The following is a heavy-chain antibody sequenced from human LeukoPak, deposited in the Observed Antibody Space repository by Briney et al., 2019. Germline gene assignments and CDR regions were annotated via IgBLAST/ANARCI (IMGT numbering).Heavy chain of an antibody. Sequence: PETLSLTCTVSGASISRSTYYWGWFRQPPGKGLEWIGSFFYSGGIHYYDPSLKSRVTISVDTSKNQFSLKLSFVTAADTAVYYCAKEPTGDKSFDSWGQGTLVTVSS. J-gene: IGHJ4*02. CDR3: AKEPTGDKSFDS. CDR1: GASISRSTYY. D-gene: IGHD7-27*01. CDR2: FFYSGGIH. V-gene: IGHV4-39*07.